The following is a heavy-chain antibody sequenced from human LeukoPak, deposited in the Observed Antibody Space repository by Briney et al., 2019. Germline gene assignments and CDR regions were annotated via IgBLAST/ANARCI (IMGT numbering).Heavy chain of an antibody. D-gene: IGHD3-9*01. CDR1: GGSINSYS. J-gene: IGHJ3*02. Sequence: PETLSLTCTVSGGSINSYSWSWIRQPAGKGLEWIGRLYNRGSTNYHPSLKSRVTISVDTSKNQFSLKLRSVTAADTAIYYCARQGYDILTGYIDAFDIWGQGTMVTVSS. V-gene: IGHV4-4*07. CDR3: ARQGYDILTGYIDAFDI. CDR2: LYNRGST.